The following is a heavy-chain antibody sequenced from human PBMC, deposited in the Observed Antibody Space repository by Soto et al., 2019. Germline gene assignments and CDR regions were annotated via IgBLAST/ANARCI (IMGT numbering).Heavy chain of an antibody. Sequence: QVQLVESGGGVVQPGRSLRLSCAASGFTFSSNGMHWVRQAPGKGLEWVAFISYDGSNKYYADSVKGRFTISRDNSKNTLYLQMNSLRAEDTAVYYCAKDVGYGDYTLDYWGQGTLVTVFS. CDR1: GFTFSSNG. J-gene: IGHJ4*02. D-gene: IGHD4-17*01. CDR3: AKDVGYGDYTLDY. V-gene: IGHV3-30*18. CDR2: ISYDGSNK.